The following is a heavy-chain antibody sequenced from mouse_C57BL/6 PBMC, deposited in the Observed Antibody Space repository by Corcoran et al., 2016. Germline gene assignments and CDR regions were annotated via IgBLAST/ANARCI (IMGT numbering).Heavy chain of an antibody. CDR2: IYPGDGDT. Sequence: QVQLQQSWAELVKPGASVKISCKASGYAFSSYWMNWVKQRPGKGLEWIGQIYPGDGDTNYNGKFKGKATLTADKSSSTAYMQLSSLTSEDSAVYFCAKNHYSNSWFAYWGQGTLVTVSA. V-gene: IGHV1-80*01. D-gene: IGHD2-5*01. CDR1: GYAFSSYW. J-gene: IGHJ3*01. CDR3: AKNHYSNSWFAY.